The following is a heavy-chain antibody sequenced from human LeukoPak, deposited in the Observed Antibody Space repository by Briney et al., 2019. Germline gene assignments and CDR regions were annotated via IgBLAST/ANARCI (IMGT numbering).Heavy chain of an antibody. J-gene: IGHJ5*02. D-gene: IGHD6-13*01. Sequence: SQTLSLTCTVSGGSISSGDHYWSWMRQPQGKGLEWVGYIYYSGSTYYNPSVKSRVTRSADPSKNQFSLKLSSVTAADTAVYYCARVSSLVAAAGQWFDPWGQGTLVTVSS. CDR1: GGSISSGDHY. CDR2: IYYSGST. CDR3: ARVSSLVAAAGQWFDP. V-gene: IGHV4-30-4*08.